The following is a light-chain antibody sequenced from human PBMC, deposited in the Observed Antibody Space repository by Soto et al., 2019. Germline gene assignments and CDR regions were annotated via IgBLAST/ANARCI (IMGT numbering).Light chain of an antibody. Sequence: DIQMTQSPSTLSASVGDRVIITCRASQSISSWLAWYQQNPGKAPNLLIYKASTLKSGVPSRFSGSGSGTEFTLTISSLQPDDFATYYCQQYDNDSWTFGQGTKVEIK. CDR2: KAS. J-gene: IGKJ1*01. CDR1: QSISSW. V-gene: IGKV1-5*03. CDR3: QQYDNDSWT.